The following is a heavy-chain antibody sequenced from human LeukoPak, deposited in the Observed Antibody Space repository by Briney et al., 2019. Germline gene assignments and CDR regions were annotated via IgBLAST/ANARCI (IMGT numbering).Heavy chain of an antibody. D-gene: IGHD3-3*01. CDR1: GYTLTSYH. CDR3: AREGVTIFGMVRTQTTKSPHRFDP. V-gene: IGHV1-46*01. Sequence: ASVKVSCKASGYTLTSYHMHWVRQAPGQGLEWMGIINPSGGSTNYAQNFQGRVTMTRDMSTSTVYMELSSLRSEDTAVYYCAREGVTIFGMVRTQTTKSPHRFDPWGQGTLVTVSS. J-gene: IGHJ5*02. CDR2: INPSGGST.